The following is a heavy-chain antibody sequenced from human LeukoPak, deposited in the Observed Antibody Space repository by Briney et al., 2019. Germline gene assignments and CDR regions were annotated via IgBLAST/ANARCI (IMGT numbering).Heavy chain of an antibody. J-gene: IGHJ4*02. CDR2: ITPLLGKT. CDR1: GGGFSSYL. Sequence: GPSVKLSCKASGGGFSSYLFTWVRQARGQGLEWMGGITPLLGKTSNAERFQGRVTITTDEATRTVYMELSSLRSEDTAVYYCARTEALSGTALAYWGQGTLVTVSS. V-gene: IGHV1-69*16. CDR3: ARTEALSGTALAY. D-gene: IGHD1-7*01.